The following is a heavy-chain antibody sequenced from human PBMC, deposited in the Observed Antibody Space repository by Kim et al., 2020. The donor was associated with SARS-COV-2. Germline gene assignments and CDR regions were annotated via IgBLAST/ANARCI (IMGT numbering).Heavy chain of an antibody. CDR2: ISFTGATT. Sequence: GGSLRLSCAASGFTFSSYAMSWVRQAPGKGLEWVSIISFTGATTYYADSVKGRLTISRDNSKNTLYLQMTNLRADDTAIYYCAKSLATGWGFDYWGQGTL. CDR1: GFTFSSYA. CDR3: AKSLATGWGFDY. D-gene: IGHD3-16*01. J-gene: IGHJ4*02. V-gene: IGHV3-23*01.